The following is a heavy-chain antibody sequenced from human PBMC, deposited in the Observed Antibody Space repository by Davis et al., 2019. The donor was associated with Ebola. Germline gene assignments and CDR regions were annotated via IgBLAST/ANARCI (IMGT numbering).Heavy chain of an antibody. D-gene: IGHD1-7*01. J-gene: IGHJ3*02. Sequence: SETLSLTCTVSGGSISSSSYYWGWIRQPPGKGLEWIGEIHHSGSTNYNPSLKSRVTMFLDKSLNQFSLKMSSVTAADTAVYYCARVLFSVWNYEALDIWGQGTTVTVSS. CDR2: IHHSGST. V-gene: IGHV4-39*07. CDR1: GGSISSSSYY. CDR3: ARVLFSVWNYEALDI.